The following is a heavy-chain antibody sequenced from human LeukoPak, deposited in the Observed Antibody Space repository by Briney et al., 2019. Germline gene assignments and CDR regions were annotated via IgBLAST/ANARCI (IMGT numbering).Heavy chain of an antibody. D-gene: IGHD4-17*01. Sequence: GRSLRLSCAASGFTFSSYGMHWVRQAPGKGLEWVAVISYDGSNKYYADSVKGRFTISRDNSKNTLYLQMSSLTAGDTAVYYCAKTTTDYGDYRTYWGLGTLVTVSS. CDR3: AKTTTDYGDYRTY. V-gene: IGHV3-30*18. CDR2: ISYDGSNK. J-gene: IGHJ4*02. CDR1: GFTFSSYG.